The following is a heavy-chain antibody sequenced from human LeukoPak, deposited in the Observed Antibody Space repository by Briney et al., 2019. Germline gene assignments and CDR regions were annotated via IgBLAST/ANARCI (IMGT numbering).Heavy chain of an antibody. CDR3: ASNYYDSSGYPPLYYYYGMDV. J-gene: IGHJ6*02. CDR2: IYHSGST. V-gene: IGHV4-30-2*01. D-gene: IGHD3-22*01. Sequence: SQTLSLTCAVSGGSISSGGYSWSWIRQPPGKGLEWIGYIYHSGSTYYNPSLKSRVTISVDRSKNQFSLKLSSVTAADTAVHYCASNYYDSSGYPPLYYYYGMDVWGQGATVTVSS. CDR1: GGSISSGGYS.